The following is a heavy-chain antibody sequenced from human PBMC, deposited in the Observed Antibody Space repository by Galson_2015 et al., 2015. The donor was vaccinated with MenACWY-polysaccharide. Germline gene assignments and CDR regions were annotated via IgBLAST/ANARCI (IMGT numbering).Heavy chain of an antibody. J-gene: IGHJ5*02. Sequence: SLRLSCAVAGFTFSSYVISWVRQAPGRGLEWVSSITDSGSSTYYVDSVKGRFTISRENPNNTLFLQMNSLRADDAAVYYCANGGREVDNWLDPWGQGALVTVSS. CDR2: ITDSGSST. V-gene: IGHV3-23*01. CDR1: GFTFSSYV. D-gene: IGHD3-16*01. CDR3: ANGGREVDNWLDP.